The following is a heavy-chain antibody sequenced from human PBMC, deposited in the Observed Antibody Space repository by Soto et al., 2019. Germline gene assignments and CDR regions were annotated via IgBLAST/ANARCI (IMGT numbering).Heavy chain of an antibody. CDR3: ARAASLGVGGRYGMDV. CDR1: GFTFTSYA. V-gene: IGHV3-30-3*01. D-gene: IGHD1-26*01. CDR2: VSYDGSNK. J-gene: IGHJ6*02. Sequence: GGSLRLSCAASGFTFTSYAMCWVRQAPGRGLEWAALVSYDGSNKYYADSVKDRFIISRDNSENTRYLQLNSLRAEDTAVYYCARAASLGVGGRYGMDVWGQGTTVTVSS.